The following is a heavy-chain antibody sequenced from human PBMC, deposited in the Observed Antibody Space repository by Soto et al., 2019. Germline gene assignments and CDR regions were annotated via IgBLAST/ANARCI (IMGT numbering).Heavy chain of an antibody. CDR2: IGSRTSDI. CDR3: VRDYYDTSGYPNTFDM. J-gene: IGHJ3*02. Sequence: GGSLRLCCAASGFTLSGHTMNWVRQAPGKGLEWVSFIGSRTSDIYYADSVKGRFTISRDNAKNSLYLDLTRLRAEDTAVYFCVRDYYDTSGYPNTFDMWGQGTMVTVSS. CDR1: GFTLSGHT. D-gene: IGHD3-22*01. V-gene: IGHV3-21*01.